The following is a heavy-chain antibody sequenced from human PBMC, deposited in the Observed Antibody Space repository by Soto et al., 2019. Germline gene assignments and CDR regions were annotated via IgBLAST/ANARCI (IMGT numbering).Heavy chain of an antibody. CDR3: ARGEYSGYVSGERWDS. CDR2: ISSSSSYI. J-gene: IGHJ4*02. D-gene: IGHD5-12*01. CDR1: GFTFSSYS. Sequence: EVQLVESGGGLVKPGGSLRLSCAASGFTFSSYSMNWVRQAPGKGLEWVSSISSSSSYIYYADSVKGRFTISRDNAKNPLYLKINGLGAEETAVYYCARGEYSGYVSGERWDSGGQGPLVPVPS. V-gene: IGHV3-21*01.